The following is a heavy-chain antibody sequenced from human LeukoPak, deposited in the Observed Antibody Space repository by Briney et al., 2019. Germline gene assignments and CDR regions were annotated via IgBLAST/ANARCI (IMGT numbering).Heavy chain of an antibody. CDR3: ASSYYGFDY. V-gene: IGHV3-7*01. Sequence: PGGSLRLSCAASGFTFSSYWMSWVRQAPGKGLEWVANIRQDGSEKYYVDSVKGRSTISRDNAKNSLYLQMNSLRAEDTAVYYCASSYYGFDYWGQGTLVTVSS. CDR1: GFTFSSYW. CDR2: IRQDGSEK. J-gene: IGHJ4*02. D-gene: IGHD1-26*01.